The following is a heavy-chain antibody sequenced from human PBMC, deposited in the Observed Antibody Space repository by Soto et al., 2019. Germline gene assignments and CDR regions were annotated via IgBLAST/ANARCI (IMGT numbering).Heavy chain of an antibody. CDR3: AKDFLGVVVAATFDY. CDR2: ISGSGGST. CDR1: GFTFSSYA. V-gene: IGHV3-23*01. J-gene: IGHJ4*02. Sequence: GGSLRLSCAASGFTFSSYAMSWVRQAPGKGLEWVSAISGSGGSTYYADSVKGRFTISRDNSKNTLYLQMNSLRAEDTAVYYCAKDFLGVVVAATFDYWGQGTLVTVSS. D-gene: IGHD2-15*01.